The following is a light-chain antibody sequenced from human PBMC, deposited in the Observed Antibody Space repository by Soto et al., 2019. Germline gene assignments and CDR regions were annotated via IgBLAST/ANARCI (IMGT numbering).Light chain of an antibody. CDR1: QVVSSTY. CDR3: QQYGTSRT. V-gene: IGKV3D-7*01. J-gene: IGKJ1*01. CDR2: GTS. Sequence: EIVLTQSPATLSLSPGDRATLSCRASQVVSSTYLSWYQQNPGQAPRLLIYGTSTRATGIPARFTGSGSGTDFTLTISSLQPEDFGVYYCQQYGTSRTFGQGTKVEIK.